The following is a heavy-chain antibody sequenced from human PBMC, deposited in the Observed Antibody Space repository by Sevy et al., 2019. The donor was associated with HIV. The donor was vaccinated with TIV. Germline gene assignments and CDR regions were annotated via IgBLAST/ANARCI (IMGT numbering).Heavy chain of an antibody. CDR2: ISSSSSYI. V-gene: IGHV3-21*01. CDR3: ARSLELRGFDY. CDR1: GFTFSSYS. Sequence: GGSLRLSCAASGFTFSSYSMNWVRQAPGKGLEWVSSISSSSSYIYYADSVKGRYTISRDNAKNSLYLKMNSLRAEDTAVYYCARSLELRGFDYWGQGTLVTVSS. J-gene: IGHJ4*02. D-gene: IGHD1-7*01.